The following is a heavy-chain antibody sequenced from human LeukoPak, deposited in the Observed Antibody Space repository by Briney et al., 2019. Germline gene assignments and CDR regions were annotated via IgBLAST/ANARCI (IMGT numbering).Heavy chain of an antibody. CDR2: IKQDGSEK. D-gene: IGHD2-15*01. V-gene: IGHV3-7*03. CDR3: AKAGAVVVVVAKFFDY. J-gene: IGHJ4*02. Sequence: GGSLRLSCAASGFTFSSYWMSWVRQAPGKGLEWVANIKQDGSEKNYADSVKGRFTISRDNSKNTLYLQMNSLRAEDTAVYYCAKAGAVVVVVAKFFDYWGQGTLVTVSS. CDR1: GFTFSSYW.